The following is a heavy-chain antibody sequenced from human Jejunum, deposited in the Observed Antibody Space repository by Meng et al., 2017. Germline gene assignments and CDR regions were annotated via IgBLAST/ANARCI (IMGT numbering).Heavy chain of an antibody. D-gene: IGHD2-21*01. CDR2: VFHSGTP. CDR3: ASRPVGIRTYYFDC. J-gene: IGHJ4*02. CDR1: GGSLTSTKW. V-gene: IGHV4-4*02. Sequence: QVQLHRPSPGLGHPSGTLSLTCAASGGSLTSTKWWSWVRQTPGKGLEWIGEVFHSGTPNYNPSLMSRLTMSVDKSKNQFSLNLTSVTAADTAVYYCASRPVGIRTYYFDCWGQGTLVTVSS.